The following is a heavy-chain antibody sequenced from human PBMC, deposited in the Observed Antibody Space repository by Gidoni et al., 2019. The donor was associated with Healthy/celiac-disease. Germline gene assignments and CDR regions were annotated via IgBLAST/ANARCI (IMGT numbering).Heavy chain of an antibody. Sequence: ILGIANYAQKFQGRVTITADKSTSTAYMELSSLRSEDTAVYYCARDQNRSEFDPWGQGTLVTVSS. CDR3: ARDQNRSEFDP. V-gene: IGHV1-69*04. D-gene: IGHD3-3*01. CDR2: ILGIA. J-gene: IGHJ5*02.